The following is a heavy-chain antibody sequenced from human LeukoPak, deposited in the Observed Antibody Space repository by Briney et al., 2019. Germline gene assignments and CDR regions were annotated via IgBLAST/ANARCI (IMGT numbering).Heavy chain of an antibody. D-gene: IGHD3-16*01. CDR2: IYHSGTT. CDR3: ATYYVGVGGRGH. J-gene: IGHJ4*02. CDR1: GVSLIPYY. Sequence: PSETLSLTCTVSGVSLIPYYWSWIRQPPGKGLEWIGYIYHSGTTNYSPPLKGRATLSVDTSKNQISLRLSSVTAADTAVYFCATYYVGVGGRGHWGPGTLVTVSS. V-gene: IGHV4-59*01.